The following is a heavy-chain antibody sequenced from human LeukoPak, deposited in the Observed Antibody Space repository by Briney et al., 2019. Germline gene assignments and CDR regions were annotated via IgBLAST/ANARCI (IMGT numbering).Heavy chain of an antibody. Sequence: ASVKVSCKASGYTFTSYYMHWVRQAPGQGLEWMGIINPSGGSTSYAQKFQGRVTMTRDTSTSTVYMELSGLRSEDTAVYYCARTEFHYDFWSGYFFDYWGQGTLVTVSS. CDR1: GYTFTSYY. CDR2: INPSGGST. J-gene: IGHJ4*02. D-gene: IGHD3-3*01. V-gene: IGHV1-46*01. CDR3: ARTEFHYDFWSGYFFDY.